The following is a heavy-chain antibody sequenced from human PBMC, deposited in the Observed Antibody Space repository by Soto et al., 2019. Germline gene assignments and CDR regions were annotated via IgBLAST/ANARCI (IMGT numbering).Heavy chain of an antibody. J-gene: IGHJ4*01. V-gene: IGHV6-1*01. CDR3: PRAEYSSGWYYFVY. D-gene: IGHD6-19*01. CDR2: TYDMSMWYN. Sequence: SPTLSLTCAVSGDNVSSNSAAWNWIRQSASRGLEWLGRTYDMSMWYNDYAVPVKSRITINPDTSKNQFSLHLNYVTPEDTAVYYCPRAEYSSGWYYFVYWGQGTLV. CDR1: GDNVSSNSAA.